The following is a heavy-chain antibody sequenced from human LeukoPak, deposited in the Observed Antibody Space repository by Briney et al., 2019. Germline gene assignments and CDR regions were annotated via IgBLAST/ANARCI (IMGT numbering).Heavy chain of an antibody. J-gene: IGHJ4*02. CDR2: INHSGST. CDR1: GGSFSGYY. CDR3: ARGPGDSYGYRRYYFDY. V-gene: IGHV4-34*01. Sequence: SETLSLTCAVYGGSFSGYYWSWIRQPPGKGLEWIGEINHSGSTNYNPSLKSRVIISVDTSKNQFSLKLSSVTAADTAVYYCARGPGDSYGYRRYYFDYWGQGTLVTVSS. D-gene: IGHD5-18*01.